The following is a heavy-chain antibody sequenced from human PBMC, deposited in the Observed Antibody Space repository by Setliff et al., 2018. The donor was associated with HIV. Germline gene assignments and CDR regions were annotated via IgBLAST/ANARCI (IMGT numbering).Heavy chain of an antibody. D-gene: IGHD3-22*01. CDR1: GYTLTELS. Sequence: ASVKVSCKVSGYTLTELSIHWVRQAPGKGLEWMGGFDPEYDKTFYAQKFQGRVTMSEDTSTDTAYMELTSLRSEDTAVYYCATRAYDSSGYLRSRVSGAAFDIWGQGTMVTVSS. CDR3: ATRAYDSSGYLRSRVSGAAFDI. V-gene: IGHV1-24*01. J-gene: IGHJ3*02. CDR2: FDPEYDKT.